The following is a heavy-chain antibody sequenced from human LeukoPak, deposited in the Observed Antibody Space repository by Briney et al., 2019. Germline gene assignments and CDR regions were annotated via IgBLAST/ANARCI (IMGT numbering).Heavy chain of an antibody. CDR1: GFTFRNTW. CDR3: TTDAVTYNWFDP. CDR2: IKSKTDGGTR. D-gene: IGHD4-17*01. Sequence: GGSLGLSCAASGFTFRNTWMSWVRQAPGKGLEWVGRIKSKTDGGTRDYAAPVKGRFTISRDDSKNTLYLQMNSLKTEDTAVYYCTTDAVTYNWFDPWGQGTLVTVSS. V-gene: IGHV3-15*01. J-gene: IGHJ5*02.